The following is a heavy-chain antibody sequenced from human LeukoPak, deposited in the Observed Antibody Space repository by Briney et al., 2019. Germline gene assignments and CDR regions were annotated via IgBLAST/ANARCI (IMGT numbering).Heavy chain of an antibody. CDR2: ISSSGSTI. Sequence: GGSLRLSCAASGFTFSSYEMNWVRQAQGKGLEWVSYISSSGSTIHYADSVKGRFTISRDNAKNSLYLQMNSLRAEDTAVYYCAREVYCSSTSCYGSWFDPWGQGTLVTVSS. V-gene: IGHV3-48*03. CDR3: AREVYCSSTSCYGSWFDP. CDR1: GFTFSSYE. J-gene: IGHJ5*02. D-gene: IGHD2-2*01.